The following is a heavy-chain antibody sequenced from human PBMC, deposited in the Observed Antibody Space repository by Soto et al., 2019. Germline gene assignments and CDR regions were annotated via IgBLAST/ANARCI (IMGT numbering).Heavy chain of an antibody. D-gene: IGHD2-15*01. Sequence: EVQLVESAGGLVKPGGSLRLSCVGSVFSFNEAWMNWVRQAPGEGLEWVGRIKTSAGGGATDYAAPVQGRFTISRDDSKNALYLHMNSLRTAATAIYYCTTGSVEGIWGQGTTVTVSS. CDR1: VFSFNEAW. V-gene: IGHV3-15*07. CDR2: IKTSAGGGAT. CDR3: TTGSVEGI. J-gene: IGHJ6*02.